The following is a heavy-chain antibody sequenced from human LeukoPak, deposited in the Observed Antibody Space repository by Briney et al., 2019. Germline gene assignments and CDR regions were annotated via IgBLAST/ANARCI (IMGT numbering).Heavy chain of an antibody. CDR2: ISSSSSYI. J-gene: IGHJ4*02. D-gene: IGHD3-22*01. CDR1: GFPFSSYP. CDR3: ARDGSGYSDPVDY. Sequence: GGSLRLSCAASGFPFSSYPMNWVRQAPGKGLEWVSSISSSSSYIYYEASVKGRFTISKHNDKNSLFLQMNSLRAEDSAVYYCARDGSGYSDPVDYWGQGTLVTVSS. V-gene: IGHV3-21*01.